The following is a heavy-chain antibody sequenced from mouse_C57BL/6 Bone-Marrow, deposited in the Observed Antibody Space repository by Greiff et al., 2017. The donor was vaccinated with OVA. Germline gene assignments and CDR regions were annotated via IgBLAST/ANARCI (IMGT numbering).Heavy chain of an antibody. CDR1: GFTFSDYY. D-gene: IGHD1-1*01. V-gene: IGHV5-12*01. J-gene: IGHJ4*01. CDR2: ISNGGGST. CDR3: ARQGYYYEAMDY. Sequence: EVQGVESGGGLVQPGGSLKLSCAASGFTFSDYYMYWVRQTPEKRLEWVAYISNGGGSTYYPDTVKGRFTISRDNAKNTLYLQMSRLKSEDTAMYYCARQGYYYEAMDYWGQGTSVTVSS.